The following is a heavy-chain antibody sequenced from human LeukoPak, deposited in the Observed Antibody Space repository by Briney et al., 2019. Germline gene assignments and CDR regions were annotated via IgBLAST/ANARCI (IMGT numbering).Heavy chain of an antibody. CDR3: AKRIRGVISPFDY. J-gene: IGHJ4*02. CDR1: GFTFSSYA. D-gene: IGHD3-10*01. Sequence: RGGSLRLSCAASGFTFSSYAMSRVRQAPGKGLEWVSAISGSGGSTYYADSVKGRFTISRDNSKNTLYLQMNSLRAEDTAVYYCAKRIRGVISPFDYWGQGTLVTVSS. CDR2: ISGSGGST. V-gene: IGHV3-23*01.